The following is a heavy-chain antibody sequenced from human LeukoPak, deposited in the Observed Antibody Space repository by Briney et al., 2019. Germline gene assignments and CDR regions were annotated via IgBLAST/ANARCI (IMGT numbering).Heavy chain of an antibody. CDR1: GYSISSGYY. Sequence: SETLSLTCAVSGYSISSGYYWGWIRQPPGKGLEWIGSIYHSGSTYYNPSLKSRVTISVDTAKNQFSLKLSSVPAADPAVYYCARQGERIFGVATLSSFDYWGQGTLVTVSS. D-gene: IGHD3-3*01. J-gene: IGHJ4*02. CDR3: ARQGERIFGVATLSSFDY. V-gene: IGHV4-38-2*01. CDR2: IYHSGST.